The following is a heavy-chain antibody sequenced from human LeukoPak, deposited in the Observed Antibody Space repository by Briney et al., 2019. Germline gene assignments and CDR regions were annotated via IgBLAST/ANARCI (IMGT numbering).Heavy chain of an antibody. J-gene: IGHJ4*02. D-gene: IGHD6-19*01. V-gene: IGHV3-15*01. CDR2: IKGKGDGGTS. CDR3: ASHSSYWLVGY. Sequence: PGGSLRLSCAASGFTFSDHYMDWVRQAPGKGLEWVDRIKGKGDGGTSDYATPVKGRFIISRDDSKDTLYLQMNSLKTGDTAVYFCASHSSYWLVGYWGQGTLVTVSS. CDR1: GFTFSDHY.